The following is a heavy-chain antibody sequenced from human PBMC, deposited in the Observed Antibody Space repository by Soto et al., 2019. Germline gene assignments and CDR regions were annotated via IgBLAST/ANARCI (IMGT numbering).Heavy chain of an antibody. CDR2: IIPALGTA. V-gene: IGHV1-69*08. D-gene: IGHD4-17*01. CDR1: GGTFSSHT. Sequence: SVKVSCKASGGTFSSHTFSWVRQAPGQGLEWMGRIIPALGTATYAQKFQGRVTITADESATTVYMELNSLRSEDPAVYYCARPAFGDYWYFDLWGRGPLVTVSS. CDR3: ARPAFGDYWYFDL. J-gene: IGHJ2*01.